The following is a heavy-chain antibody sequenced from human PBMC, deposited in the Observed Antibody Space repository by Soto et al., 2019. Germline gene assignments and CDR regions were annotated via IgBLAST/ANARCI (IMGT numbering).Heavy chain of an antibody. J-gene: IGHJ3*02. V-gene: IGHV3-21*01. CDR2: LSSSSSYI. D-gene: IGHD2-15*01. Sequence: GGSLRLSCAASGFTFSSYSMNWVRQAPGKGLEWVSSLSSSSSYIHYADSVKGRFTISRDNAKNSLYLQMNSLRAEDTAVYYCASGYCSGGNCRDAFDIWGQGPMVTVS. CDR1: GFTFSSYS. CDR3: ASGYCSGGNCRDAFDI.